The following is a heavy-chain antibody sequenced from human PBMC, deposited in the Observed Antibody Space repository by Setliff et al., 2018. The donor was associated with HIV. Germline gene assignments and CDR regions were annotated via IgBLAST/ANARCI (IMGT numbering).Heavy chain of an antibody. Sequence: GGSLRLSCEASGFPFSAYAFSWVRQAPGKGLEWVSTSGNGGIIVYTDSVKGRFTMSRDNSKNTLFLVLTSLRPEDTGVYFCATVRSVNGFKYFDTWGQGTLVTVSS. CDR3: ATVRSVNGFKYFDT. D-gene: IGHD1-1*01. CDR2: SGNGGII. CDR1: GFPFSAYA. J-gene: IGHJ4*02. V-gene: IGHV3-23*01.